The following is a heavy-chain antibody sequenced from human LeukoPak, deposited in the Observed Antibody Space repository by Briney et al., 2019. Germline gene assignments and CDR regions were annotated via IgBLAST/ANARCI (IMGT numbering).Heavy chain of an antibody. J-gene: IGHJ4*02. Sequence: GGSLRLSCAASGFTFISYGIHWVRQAPGKGLEWVAVIWYDGSNKYYADFVKGRFTISRDNSKNTLYLQMNSLRAEDTAVYYCAKVVSGSGSWYFGYFDYWGQGTLVTVSS. V-gene: IGHV3-33*06. CDR2: IWYDGSNK. D-gene: IGHD3-10*01. CDR1: GFTFISYG. CDR3: AKVVSGSGSWYFGYFDY.